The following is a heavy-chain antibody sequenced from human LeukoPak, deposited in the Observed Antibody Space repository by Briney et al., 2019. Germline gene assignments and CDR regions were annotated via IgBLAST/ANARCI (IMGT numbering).Heavy chain of an antibody. CDR2: IYYSGNT. V-gene: IGHV4-39*01. CDR3: ASQGVDRYYYDSSGSNQGFDY. Sequence: SETLSLTYTVSGGSISSSSYYWGWIRQPPGKGLEWIGSIYYSGNTYYNPSLKSRVTISVDTSKNQFSLKLSSVTAADTAVYYCASQGVDRYYYDSSGSNQGFDYWGQGTLVTVSS. CDR1: GGSISSSSYY. D-gene: IGHD3-22*01. J-gene: IGHJ4*02.